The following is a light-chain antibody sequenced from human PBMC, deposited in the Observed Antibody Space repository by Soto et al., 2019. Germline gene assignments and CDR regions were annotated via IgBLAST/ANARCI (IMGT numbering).Light chain of an antibody. J-gene: IGKJ3*01. V-gene: IGKV3-20*01. CDR1: QSVSSY. Sequence: EVVMTQSQATLSVYTGDRAPLSCRASQSVSSYLAWYQQKPGQAPRLLIYGASSRATGIPDRFGVSGSGTDLTLTISSLEPEDFAVYYCQQYGSSFTFGPGTKVD. CDR3: QQYGSSFT. CDR2: GAS.